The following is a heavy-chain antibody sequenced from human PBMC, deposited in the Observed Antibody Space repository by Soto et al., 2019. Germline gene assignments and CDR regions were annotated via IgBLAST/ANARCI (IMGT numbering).Heavy chain of an antibody. J-gene: IGHJ4*02. V-gene: IGHV1-69*13. CDR2: IIPIFGTA. CDR1: GGTFSSYA. D-gene: IGHD3-22*01. CDR3: ARWAYYDSSGYYYRDY. Sequence: ASVKVSCKASGGTFSSYAISWVRQAPGQGLEWMGGIIPIFGTANYAQKFQGRVTITADESTSTAYMELSSLRSEDTAVYYCARWAYYDSSGYYYRDYWGQGTLVTVSS.